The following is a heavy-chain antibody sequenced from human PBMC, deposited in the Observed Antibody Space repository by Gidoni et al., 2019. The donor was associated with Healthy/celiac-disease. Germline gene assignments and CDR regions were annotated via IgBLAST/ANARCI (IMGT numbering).Heavy chain of an antibody. CDR1: GGSISSGSYY. Sequence: QVQLQESGPGLVKPSQTLSLTCTVSGGSISSGSYYWSWIRQPAGKGLEWIGRIYTSGSTNYNPSLKSRVTISVDTSKNQFSLKLSSVTAADTAVYYCAGGIVATMWGVDYWGQGTLVTVSS. V-gene: IGHV4-61*02. CDR2: IYTSGST. J-gene: IGHJ4*02. D-gene: IGHD5-12*01. CDR3: AGGIVATMWGVDY.